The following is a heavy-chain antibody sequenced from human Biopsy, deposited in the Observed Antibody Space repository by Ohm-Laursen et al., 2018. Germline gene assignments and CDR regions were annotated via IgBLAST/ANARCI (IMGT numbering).Heavy chain of an antibody. CDR1: GGSVSGYY. CDR2: LYTSGST. CDR3: VREPKTGTAEAWYFDL. J-gene: IGHJ2*01. Sequence: TLSLTCTVSGGSVSGYYWNWIRLPAGKGLEWIGRLYTSGSTNYNPSLKSRVTVSVDTSRNQFSLRLSSVTAADTAVYYCVREPKTGTAEAWYFDLWGRGSPVTVPS. D-gene: IGHD3-9*01. V-gene: IGHV4-4*07.